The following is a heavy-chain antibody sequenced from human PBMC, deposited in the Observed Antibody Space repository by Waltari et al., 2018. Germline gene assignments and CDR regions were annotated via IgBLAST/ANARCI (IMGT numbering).Heavy chain of an antibody. Sequence: EVQLVESGGGLVQPGGSLRLSCSASGFNLSTYWLTWVREAPGGGLEWLANIKQDGSAKYYVDSVRGRSTISRDNANNSLFLQINSLRDDDTAVYYCVTDVSGWYVNWGQGTSVTVSS. V-gene: IGHV3-7*01. CDR1: GFNLSTYW. D-gene: IGHD6-19*01. CDR3: VTDVSGWYVN. CDR2: IKQDGSAK. J-gene: IGHJ4*02.